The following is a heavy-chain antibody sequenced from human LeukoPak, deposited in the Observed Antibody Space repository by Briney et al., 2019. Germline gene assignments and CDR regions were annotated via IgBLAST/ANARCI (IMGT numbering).Heavy chain of an antibody. Sequence: ASVEVSCKVSGYTLTELSMHWVRQAPGRGLEWMGGFDPEDGETIYAQKFQGRVTMTEDTSTDTAYMELSSLRSEDTAVYYCAVNVLRYFDWLQRSGYFDYWGQGTLVTVSS. V-gene: IGHV1-24*01. D-gene: IGHD3-9*01. CDR1: GYTLTELS. J-gene: IGHJ4*02. CDR2: FDPEDGET. CDR3: AVNVLRYFDWLQRSGYFDY.